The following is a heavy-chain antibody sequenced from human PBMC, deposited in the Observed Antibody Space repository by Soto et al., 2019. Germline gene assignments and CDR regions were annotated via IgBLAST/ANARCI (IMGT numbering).Heavy chain of an antibody. CDR2: IFWDDDK. D-gene: IGHD3-22*01. Sequence: SGPTLVNPTQTLTLTCTFSGFSLSTSGVGVGWIRQPPGKALEWLSPIFWDDDKRYSPSLKSRITVTKDTSKNEVGLTMTSMDPVDTDTYYCTHFTNYYDSSGYYLYYFEYWGQGTPVTVSS. J-gene: IGHJ4*02. V-gene: IGHV2-5*02. CDR1: GFSLSTSGVG. CDR3: THFTNYYDSSGYYLYYFEY.